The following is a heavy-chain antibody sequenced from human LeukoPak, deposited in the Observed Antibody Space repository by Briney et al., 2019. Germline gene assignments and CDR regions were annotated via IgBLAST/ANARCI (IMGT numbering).Heavy chain of an antibody. J-gene: IGHJ4*02. CDR1: EFTFSGYA. CDR3: AKAKGGSWYDFDC. D-gene: IGHD6-13*01. Sequence: GGSLRLSCAASEFTFSGYAMSWVRQAPGKGLEWVSVISSSAGSTYYADSVQGRFTISRDNSINTLYLQMNSLRAEDTAVYYCAKAKGGSWYDFDCWGQGTLVTVSS. CDR2: ISSSAGST. V-gene: IGHV3-23*01.